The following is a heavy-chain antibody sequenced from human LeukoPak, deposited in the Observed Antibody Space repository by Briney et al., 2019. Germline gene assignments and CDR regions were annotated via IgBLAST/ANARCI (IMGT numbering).Heavy chain of an antibody. CDR2: IWNDGGKK. J-gene: IGHJ4*02. Sequence: GGSLRLSCAASGFTFSSYGMHWVRQAPDKGLEWVAVIWNDGGKKYYADSVKGRFTISRDNSKNTLYLRMNSLRAEDTAVFYCARGYYYGTTGHFDSWGQGTLVTVSS. D-gene: IGHD3-22*01. V-gene: IGHV3-33*01. CDR3: ARGYYYGTTGHFDS. CDR1: GFTFSSYG.